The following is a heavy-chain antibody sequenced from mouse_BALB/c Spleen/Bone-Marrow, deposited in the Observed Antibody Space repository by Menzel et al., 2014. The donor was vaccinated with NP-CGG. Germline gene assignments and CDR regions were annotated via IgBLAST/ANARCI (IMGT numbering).Heavy chain of an antibody. D-gene: IGHD2-1*01. CDR3: ARSGGNYVAWFVY. J-gene: IGHJ3*01. V-gene: IGHV1-69*02. Sequence: QVQLKHSGAEVVKPGAPVKLSCKASGYTFTRYWMHWVRQRPGRGLEWIGKIDPSDSETHYNHEFKDKATLTVDKSSSTAYIQLSSLTSEDSAVYFCARSGGNYVAWFVYWGQGTLVTVSP. CDR2: IDPSDSET. CDR1: GYTFTRYW.